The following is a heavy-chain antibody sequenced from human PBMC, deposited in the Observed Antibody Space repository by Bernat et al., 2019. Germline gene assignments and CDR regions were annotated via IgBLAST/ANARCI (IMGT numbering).Heavy chain of an antibody. CDR3: ARGDGDYYFDY. J-gene: IGHJ4*02. CDR2: IWYDGSNK. V-gene: IGHV3-33*01. D-gene: IGHD7-27*01. CDR1: GFTFSSYG. Sequence: QVQLVESGGGVVQPGRSLRLSCAASGFTFSSYGMHWVRQAPGKGLEWVAVIWYDGSNKYYADSVKGRFTISRDNSKNTLYLQMNSLRAEDTAVYYCARGDGDYYFDYWGQGTLDTVSS.